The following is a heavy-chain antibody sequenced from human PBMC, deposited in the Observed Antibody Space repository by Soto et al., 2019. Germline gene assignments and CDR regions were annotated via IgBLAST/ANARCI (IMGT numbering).Heavy chain of an antibody. Sequence: QVQLVQSGAEVKKPGSSVKVSCKASGGTFSSYAISWVRQAPGQGLEWMGGIITIFGTANYAQKFQGRVTITADESTSTAYMELSSLRSEDTAVYYCARGDCSGGSCYRWGDNYSYYGMDVWGQGTTVTVSS. V-gene: IGHV1-69*01. J-gene: IGHJ6*02. D-gene: IGHD2-15*01. CDR3: ARGDCSGGSCYRWGDNYSYYGMDV. CDR2: IITIFGTA. CDR1: GGTFSSYA.